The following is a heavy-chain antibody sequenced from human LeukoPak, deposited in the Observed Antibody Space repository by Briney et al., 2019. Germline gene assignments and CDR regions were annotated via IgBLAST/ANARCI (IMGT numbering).Heavy chain of an antibody. J-gene: IGHJ5*02. CDR3: ARQGIGRRLTGTYRRGGNWFDP. V-gene: IGHV4-38-2*01. Sequence: PSETLSLTCAVSGYSISSGYYWGWIRQPPGKGLEWIGSIYHSGSTYYNPSLKSRVTISVDTSKNQFSLKLSSVTAADTAVYYCARQGIGRRLTGTYRRGGNWFDPWGQGTLVTVSS. CDR2: IYHSGST. CDR1: GYSISSGYY. D-gene: IGHD1-7*01.